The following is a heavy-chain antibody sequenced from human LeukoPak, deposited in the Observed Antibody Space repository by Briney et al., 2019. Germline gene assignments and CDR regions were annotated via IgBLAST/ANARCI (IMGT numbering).Heavy chain of an antibody. CDR2: IYYSGST. Sequence: SETLSLTCTVSGGSISSSSYYWGWIRQPPGKGLEWIGSIYYSGSTYYNPSLKSRVTISVDTSKNQFSLKLSSVTAADTAVYYWAIQHHGGLFDPWGQGTLVTVSS. V-gene: IGHV4-39*01. D-gene: IGHD2-15*01. CDR1: GGSISSSSYY. J-gene: IGHJ5*02. CDR3: AIQHHGGLFDP.